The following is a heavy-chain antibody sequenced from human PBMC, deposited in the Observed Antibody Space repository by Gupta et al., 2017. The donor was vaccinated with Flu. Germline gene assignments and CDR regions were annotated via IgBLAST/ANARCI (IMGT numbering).Heavy chain of an antibody. Sequence: EVQLVESGGGLVQPGGSLRLSCAASGFTFSSYEMNWVRQAPGKGLEWVSYISSSGSTIYYADSVKCRFTISRDNAKNSLYLQMNSLRAEDTAVYYCARDSSDLDYWGQGTLVTVSS. V-gene: IGHV3-48*03. J-gene: IGHJ4*02. CDR1: GFTFSSYE. CDR3: ARDSSDLDY. CDR2: ISSSGSTI.